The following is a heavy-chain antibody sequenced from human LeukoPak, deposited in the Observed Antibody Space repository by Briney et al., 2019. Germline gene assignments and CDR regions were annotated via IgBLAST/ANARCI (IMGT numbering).Heavy chain of an antibody. D-gene: IGHD2-2*01. CDR1: GFTFSDYY. CDR2: ISGSSSYT. Sequence: AGSLRLSCAASGFTFSDYYMSWIRQAPGKGLEWVSYISGSSSYTNYADSVKGRFTISRDNAKKSLYLQMNSLRAEDTAVYYCARRYCNSTSCYCIDYWGQGTLVTVYS. J-gene: IGHJ4*02. V-gene: IGHV3-11*03. CDR3: ARRYCNSTSCYCIDY.